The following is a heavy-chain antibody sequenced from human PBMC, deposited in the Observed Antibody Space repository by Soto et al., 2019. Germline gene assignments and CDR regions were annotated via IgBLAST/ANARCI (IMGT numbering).Heavy chain of an antibody. V-gene: IGHV4-30-2*01. D-gene: IGHD3-10*02. CDR1: GDSISSGGFS. J-gene: IGHJ4*02. Sequence: PSETLSLTCAVSGDSISSGGFSWSWIRQPPGKGLEWIGYIYHSGTSFYNPSLKSRVTISVDGSKNQFSLKVNSVTAADTAVYYCARGRLVPPVHFDYWGLGTLVTVSS. CDR3: ARGRLVPPVHFDY. CDR2: IYHSGTS.